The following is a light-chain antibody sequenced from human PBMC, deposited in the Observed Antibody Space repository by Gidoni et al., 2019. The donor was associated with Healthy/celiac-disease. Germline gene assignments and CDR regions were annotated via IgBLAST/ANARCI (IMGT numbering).Light chain of an antibody. CDR1: SSDVGGHNY. CDR2: EVS. J-gene: IGLJ2*01. V-gene: IGLV2-14*01. CDR3: SSYTSSSTYVV. Sequence: QPALTQPASVSGSHGRSITISCTRTSSDVGGHNYVSWYQQHPGKAPKLMIYEVSNRPSGVSNRFSGSKSGNTASLTISGLQAEDEADYYCSSYTSSSTYVVFGGGTKLTVL.